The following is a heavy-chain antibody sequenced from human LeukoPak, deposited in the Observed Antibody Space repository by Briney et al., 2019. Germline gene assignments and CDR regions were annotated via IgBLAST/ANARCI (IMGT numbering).Heavy chain of an antibody. CDR3: ARDRGGTHLDAFDI. J-gene: IGHJ3*02. CDR1: GGSFSGYY. CDR2: IYYSGST. D-gene: IGHD1-1*01. Sequence: SETLSLTCAVYGGSFSGYYWSWIRQPPGKGLEWIGYIYYSGSTNYNPSLKSRVTISVDTSNNQFSLKLSSVTAADTAVYYCARDRGGTHLDAFDIWGQGTMVTVSS. V-gene: IGHV4-59*01.